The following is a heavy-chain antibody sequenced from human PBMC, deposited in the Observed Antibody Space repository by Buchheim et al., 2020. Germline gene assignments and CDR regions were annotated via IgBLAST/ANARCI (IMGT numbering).Heavy chain of an antibody. CDR1: GFTFSNYD. J-gene: IGHJ5*02. CDR3: ARGLQAHCEYTNCPHES. CDR2: IGTEADK. D-gene: IGHD2-2*01. Sequence: EVQLVESGGGLVQPGGSLRLSCAASGFTFSNYDMHWVRQATGKGLEWVSSIGTEADKYYSGSVEGRFTISRENAKNSLLLQMNSLNAWDTAVYFCARGLQAHCEYTNCPHESWGQR. V-gene: IGHV3-13*04.